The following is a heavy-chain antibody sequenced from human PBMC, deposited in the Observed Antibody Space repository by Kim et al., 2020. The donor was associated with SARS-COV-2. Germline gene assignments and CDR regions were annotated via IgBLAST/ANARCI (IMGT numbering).Heavy chain of an antibody. D-gene: IGHD5-12*01. CDR1: GYSFTGYY. CDR3: AMGLGRTVQFHYHYSMAV. J-gene: IGHJ3*01. Sequence: ASVKVSCKASGYSFTGYYMHWVRQAPVQGLEWAGMINPSAGSTSYKQRFQGRVTISRDTSTSTVYMELGIPRSEYPAVYYCAMGLGRTVQFHYHYSMAVW. V-gene: IGHV1-46*01. CDR2: INPSAGST.